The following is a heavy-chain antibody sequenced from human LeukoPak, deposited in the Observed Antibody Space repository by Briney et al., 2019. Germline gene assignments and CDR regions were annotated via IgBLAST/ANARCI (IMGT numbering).Heavy chain of an antibody. V-gene: IGHV4-39*01. D-gene: IGHD3-10*01. CDR2: IYYRGTT. Sequence: PSETLSLTCTVSGGSISSSHYYWGWLRQPPGKGLEWFGTIYYRGTTYYNPSLESRVTISEDTSKNQFSLTLRSVTAADTAVYYCARQISDYYYYYIDVWGKGTTVTVSS. J-gene: IGHJ6*03. CDR1: GGSISSSHYY. CDR3: ARQISDYYYYYIDV.